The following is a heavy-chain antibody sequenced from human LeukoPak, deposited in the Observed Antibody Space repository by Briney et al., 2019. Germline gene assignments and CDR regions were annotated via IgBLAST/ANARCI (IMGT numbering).Heavy chain of an antibody. J-gene: IGHJ6*03. CDR1: GYTFTSYD. CDR2: MNPKSTNT. D-gene: IGHD3-10*01. V-gene: IGHV1-8*01. Sequence: GASVKVSCKASGYTFTSYDINWVRQATGRGLGWVGWMNPKSTNTAYAQKYQGRVTMTRNTSISTTYMELSSLRSEDTAVYYCARGDRSGPYYFMDVWGKGTTVTISS. CDR3: ARGDRSGPYYFMDV.